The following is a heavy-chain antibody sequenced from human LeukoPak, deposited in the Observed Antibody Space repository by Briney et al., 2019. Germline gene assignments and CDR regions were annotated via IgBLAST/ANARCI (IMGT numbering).Heavy chain of an antibody. V-gene: IGHV3-23*01. D-gene: IGHD2-2*01. CDR3: AKVPAAYCSSTSCYLDY. CDR2: ISGSGGST. Sequence: EGSLRLSCAASGFTFSSYAMNWVRQAPGKGLEWVSAISGSGGSTYYADSVKGRFTISRDNSKNTLYLQMNSLRAEDTAVYYCAKVPAAYCSSTSCYLDYWGQGTLVTVSS. CDR1: GFTFSSYA. J-gene: IGHJ4*02.